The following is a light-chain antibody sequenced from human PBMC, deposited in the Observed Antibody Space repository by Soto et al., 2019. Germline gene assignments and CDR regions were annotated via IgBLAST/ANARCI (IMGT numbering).Light chain of an antibody. V-gene: IGKV3-15*01. J-gene: IGKJ1*01. CDR3: QQYNSYSQT. CDR1: QSVSSY. Sequence: EIVLTQSPATLSLSPGERATLSCRASQSVSSYLAWYQQKPGQAPRLLIYDATTRATGIPARFSGSGSGTEFTLTISSLQPDDFATYYCQQYNSYSQTFGQGTKVDIK. CDR2: DAT.